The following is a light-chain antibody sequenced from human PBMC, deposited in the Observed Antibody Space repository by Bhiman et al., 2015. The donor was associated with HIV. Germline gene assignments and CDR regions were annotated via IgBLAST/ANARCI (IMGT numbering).Light chain of an antibody. CDR2: DVS. V-gene: IGLV2-14*03. J-gene: IGLJ1*01. CDR3: SSYTTSSTYV. Sequence: QSALTQPASVSGSPGQSITISCTGTSSDVGGYNYVSWYQQYPGKAPKLMICDVSNRPSGVPNRFSGSKSDNTASLTISGLQAEDEADYYCSSYTTSSTYVFGTGTKVTVL. CDR1: SSDVGGYNY.